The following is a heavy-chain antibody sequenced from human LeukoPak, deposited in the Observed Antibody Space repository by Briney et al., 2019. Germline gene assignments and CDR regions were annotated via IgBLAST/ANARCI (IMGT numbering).Heavy chain of an antibody. CDR2: IRYDGSNK. D-gene: IGHD5-12*01. CDR3: AKDALRSFDY. J-gene: IGHJ4*02. Sequence: PGGSLRLACAASGFTFSSYGMHWVRQAPGKGLEWVAFIRYDGSNKYYADSVKGRFTISRDNSKNTLYLQMNSLRAEDTAVYYCAKDALRSFDYWGQGTLVTVSS. V-gene: IGHV3-30*02. CDR1: GFTFSSYG.